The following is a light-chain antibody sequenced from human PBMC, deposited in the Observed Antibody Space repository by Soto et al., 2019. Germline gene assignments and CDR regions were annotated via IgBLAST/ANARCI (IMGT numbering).Light chain of an antibody. V-gene: IGKV3-15*01. CDR2: GAS. Sequence: EIVMTQSPATLSVSPVERATLSCRASQSLSTNLAWYQQKPGQAPRLLIYGASTRATGIPARFSGSGSGTEFTLIISSLQSEDFAVYYCQQYDNWPLNFGGGTKGDIK. J-gene: IGKJ4*01. CDR1: QSLSTN. CDR3: QQYDNWPLN.